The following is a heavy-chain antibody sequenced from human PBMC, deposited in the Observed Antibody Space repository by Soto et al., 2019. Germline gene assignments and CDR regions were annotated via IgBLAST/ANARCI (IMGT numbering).Heavy chain of an antibody. CDR2: IYWDDDK. Sequence: QITVKESGLTLVKPTQTLTLTCTFSGFSLSTNGMGVGWIRQSPGKALEWLALIYWDDDKRYSPSLRSRLTITQDTSKTQVALTMTNMDPVDTATYSCARLTRGVYDLDRLWEKFDYWGQGTVVTVSS. CDR1: GFSLSTNGMG. CDR3: ARLTRGVYDLDRLWEKFDY. J-gene: IGHJ4*02. V-gene: IGHV2-5*02. D-gene: IGHD5-12*01.